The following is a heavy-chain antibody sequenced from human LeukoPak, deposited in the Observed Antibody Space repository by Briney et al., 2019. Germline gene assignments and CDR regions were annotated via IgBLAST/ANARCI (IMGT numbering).Heavy chain of an antibody. CDR2: ISGSGDGT. CDR3: AKHSGSYSMDY. Sequence: PGGSLRLSCAASGFSFSSYAMNWVRQAPGKGLEWVSVISGSGDGTYYADSVKGRFTISRDNSKNTLYLQMNSLRADDTAVYYCAKHSGSYSMDYWGQGTLVTVSS. J-gene: IGHJ4*02. V-gene: IGHV3-23*01. CDR1: GFSFSSYA. D-gene: IGHD1-26*01.